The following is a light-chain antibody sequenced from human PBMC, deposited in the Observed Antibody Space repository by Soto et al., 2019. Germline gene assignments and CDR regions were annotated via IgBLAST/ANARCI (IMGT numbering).Light chain of an antibody. CDR1: QSIRTY. J-gene: IGKJ2*02. Sequence: DIQVTQSPSSLSASVGDRVTITCRASQSIRTYLNWYQQKPGKAPKLLIYDASNLETGVPSRFSGSGSGTDFTFTIRSLQPEDTATYYCQQYDNFPRTFGQGTKLEIK. V-gene: IGKV1-33*01. CDR3: QQYDNFPRT. CDR2: DAS.